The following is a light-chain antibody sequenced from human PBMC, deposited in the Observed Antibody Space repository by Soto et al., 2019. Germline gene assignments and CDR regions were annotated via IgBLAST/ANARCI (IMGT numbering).Light chain of an antibody. CDR1: SSEVGGYNY. J-gene: IGLJ2*01. CDR2: EVS. V-gene: IGLV2-8*01. Sequence: QSALTQPPSASGSPGQSVTISCTGTSSEVGGYNYVSWYQHHPGKAPRLMVYEVSKRPSGVPDRFSGSKSGNTASLTVSGLQTEDEADYYCTSYAGSLPVVFGGGTKVTVL. CDR3: TSYAGSLPVV.